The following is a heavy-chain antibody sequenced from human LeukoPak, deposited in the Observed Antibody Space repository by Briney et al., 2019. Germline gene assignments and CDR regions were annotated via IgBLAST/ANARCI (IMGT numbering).Heavy chain of an antibody. CDR2: IFHSGST. CDR1: GGSIFSSNW. CDR3: ARGKSRGSHIDY. V-gene: IGHV4-4*02. Sequence: SETLSLTCAVSGGSIFSSNWWSWVRQPPGKGLEWIGQIFHSGSTSYSPSLKSRVTISVDTSKNQFSLKLRSVTAADTAVYHCARGKSRGSHIDYWGQGTLVTVSS. J-gene: IGHJ4*02. D-gene: IGHD1-26*01.